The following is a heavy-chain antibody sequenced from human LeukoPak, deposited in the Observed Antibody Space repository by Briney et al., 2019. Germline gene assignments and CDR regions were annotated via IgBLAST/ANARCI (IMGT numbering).Heavy chain of an antibody. Sequence: ASVKVSCKTSGYTFTGYYMHWVRQAPGQGPEWMGWINPNSGGTNYAQKFQGRVTMTRDASISTAYMELSRLRSDDTAVYYCAREDYCGGDCYFRPAFDIWGQGTMVTVSS. J-gene: IGHJ3*02. CDR2: INPNSGGT. D-gene: IGHD2-21*02. CDR1: GYTFTGYY. CDR3: AREDYCGGDCYFRPAFDI. V-gene: IGHV1-2*02.